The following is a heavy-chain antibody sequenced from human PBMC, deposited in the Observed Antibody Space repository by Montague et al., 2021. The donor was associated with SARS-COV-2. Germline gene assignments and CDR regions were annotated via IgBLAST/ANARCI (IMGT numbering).Heavy chain of an antibody. Sequence: SETLSLTCAVYGGSFSGYYWSWIRQPPRKGLEWIGEINPSGGTNXNPSLESRVTISADTSKKQFSLKFSSVSAADTAVYYCARGRYGGAAYWGQGTLVTVTS. CDR2: INPSGGT. V-gene: IGHV4-34*01. D-gene: IGHD1-26*01. CDR1: GGSFSGYY. CDR3: ARGRYGGAAY. J-gene: IGHJ4*02.